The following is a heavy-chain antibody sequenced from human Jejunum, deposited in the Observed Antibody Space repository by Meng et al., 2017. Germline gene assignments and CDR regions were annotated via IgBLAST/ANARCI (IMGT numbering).Heavy chain of an antibody. V-gene: IGHV4-61*01. Sequence: QVALTEPGPGLVGPSETLSLTCNVSGASVTSGTYYWSWIRQPPGKGLEWIGHIYSSGSTTYDPSLKSRITISVDMSKKQFSLRLRSMTTADTAVYFCARGTYCGGDCYYYFDSWGQGALVTVSS. CDR2: IYSSGST. CDR1: GASVTSGTYY. CDR3: ARGTYCGGDCYYYFDS. D-gene: IGHD2-21*02. J-gene: IGHJ4*02.